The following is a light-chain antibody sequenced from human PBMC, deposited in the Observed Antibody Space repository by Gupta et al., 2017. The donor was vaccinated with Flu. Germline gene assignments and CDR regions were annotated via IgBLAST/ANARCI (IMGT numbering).Light chain of an antibody. Sequence: QSALTRPAAVSGSPGPSIAISCTGTSSDVGGYHKVSWYEQHPDKAPKLMIYEVSNRPSGVSNRFSGSKSGNTASLTISGLQAEDESDFYCSSYTSSSTLYVFGTGTKVTVL. V-gene: IGLV2-14*01. CDR3: SSYTSSSTLYV. CDR1: SSDVGGYHK. CDR2: EVS. J-gene: IGLJ1*01.